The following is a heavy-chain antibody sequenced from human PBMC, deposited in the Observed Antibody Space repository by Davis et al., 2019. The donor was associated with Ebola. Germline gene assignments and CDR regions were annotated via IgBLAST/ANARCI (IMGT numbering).Heavy chain of an antibody. CDR3: ARGGETRLEY. V-gene: IGHV3-74*01. D-gene: IGHD3-10*01. J-gene: IGHJ4*02. CDR1: GFTFSNFH. CDR2: IDPDGTGT. Sequence: GESLKISCAASGFTFSNFHIHWVRQSPGKGLVWVARIDPDGTGTNYADSVKGRFTISRDNAKNTLSLQMNSLRAEDTAVYYCARGGETRLEYWGQGTLVTVSS.